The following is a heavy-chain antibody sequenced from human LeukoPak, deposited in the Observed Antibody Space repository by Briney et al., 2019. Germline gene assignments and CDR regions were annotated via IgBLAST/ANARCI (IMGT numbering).Heavy chain of an antibody. V-gene: IGHV3-23*01. Sequence: PGGSLRLSCAASGFTFSSYAMSWVRQAPGKGLEWVSAISGSGGSTYYADSVKGRFTISRDSSKNTLYLQMNSLGAEDTAVYYCAKAGYSYGYFDYWGQGTLVTVSS. D-gene: IGHD5-18*01. CDR1: GFTFSSYA. CDR2: ISGSGGST. CDR3: AKAGYSYGYFDY. J-gene: IGHJ4*02.